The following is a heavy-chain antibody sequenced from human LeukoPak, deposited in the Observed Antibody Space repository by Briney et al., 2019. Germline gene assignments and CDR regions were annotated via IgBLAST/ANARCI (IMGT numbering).Heavy chain of an antibody. J-gene: IGHJ4*02. V-gene: IGHV1-2*02. CDR1: GYTFTSYY. Sequence: HGASVKVSCKASGYTFTSYYMHWVRQAPGQGLEWMGWINPKTGGTQYAQKFQGRVTMTRDTSISTAYMELSRLSSDDTAIYFCAGGDEVSRGASYYLDTWGQGTLVSVSS. D-gene: IGHD5/OR15-5a*01. CDR3: AGGDEVSRGASYYLDT. CDR2: INPKTGGT.